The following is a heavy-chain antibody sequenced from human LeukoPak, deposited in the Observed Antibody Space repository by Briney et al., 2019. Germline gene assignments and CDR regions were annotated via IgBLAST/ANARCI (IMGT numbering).Heavy chain of an antibody. D-gene: IGHD3-3*01. CDR1: GFTFSSYS. Sequence: PGGSLRLSCAASGFTFSSYSMNWVRQAPGKGLEWVSAISGSGGSTYYADSVKGRFTISRDNSKNTLYLQMNSLRAEDTAVYYCARDLRDYDSVEGYYYYMDVWGKGTTVTVSS. V-gene: IGHV3-23*01. CDR3: ARDLRDYDSVEGYYYYMDV. J-gene: IGHJ6*03. CDR2: ISGSGGST.